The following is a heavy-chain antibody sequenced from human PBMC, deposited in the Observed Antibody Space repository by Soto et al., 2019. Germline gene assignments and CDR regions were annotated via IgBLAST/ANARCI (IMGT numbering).Heavy chain of an antibody. CDR1: GGSISSGDYY. CDR3: ARYRITMVRGVMWDWFDP. D-gene: IGHD3-10*01. V-gene: IGHV4-30-4*01. CDR2: IYYSGST. J-gene: IGHJ5*02. Sequence: QVQLQESGPGPVKPSQTLSLTCTVSGGSISSGDYYWSWIRQPPGKGLEWIGYIYYSGSTYYNPSLKSRVTISVDTSKNQFSLKLSSVTAADTAVYYCARYRITMVRGVMWDWFDPWGQGTLVTVSS.